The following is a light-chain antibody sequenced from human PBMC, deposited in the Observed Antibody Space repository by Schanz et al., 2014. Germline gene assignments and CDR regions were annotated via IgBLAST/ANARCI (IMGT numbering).Light chain of an antibody. J-gene: IGLJ3*02. Sequence: QSALTQPPSASGSPGQSVTISCTGTSSDIGGYNYVSWYQQRPGKAPKLMIYEVSKRPSGVPDRFSGSKSGNTASLTISGLQAEDEADYYCFSYAGRNTYVFGGGTKLTVL. CDR1: SSDIGGYNY. CDR3: FSYAGRNTYV. V-gene: IGLV2-8*01. CDR2: EVS.